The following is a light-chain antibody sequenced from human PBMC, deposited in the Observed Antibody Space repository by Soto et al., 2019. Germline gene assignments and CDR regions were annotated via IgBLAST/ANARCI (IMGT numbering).Light chain of an antibody. CDR3: SSWDDSLGAVL. Sequence: QSVLSQPPSASGTPGQRVTISCSGSRSNIATNSVNWYQQIPGSAPRLLIFSDTQRSSGVPDRFSGSKSGTSASLAISGPQSSDEAVYYCSSWDDSLGAVLFGGGTKLTVL. CDR2: SDT. CDR1: RSNIATNS. V-gene: IGLV1-44*01. J-gene: IGLJ2*01.